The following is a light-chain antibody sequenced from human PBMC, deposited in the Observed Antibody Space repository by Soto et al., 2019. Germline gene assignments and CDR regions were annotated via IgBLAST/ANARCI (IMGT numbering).Light chain of an antibody. Sequence: QSALTQPASVSGSPGQSITISCTGTSSDVGGYNFVSWYQQHPGKAPKIMIYDVTNRPSGVSNRFSGSKSGNTASLTISGLQAEDEADYYCSSYTSSSTLLFGTGTKLTAL. J-gene: IGLJ1*01. CDR1: SSDVGGYNF. CDR3: SSYTSSSTLL. V-gene: IGLV2-14*01. CDR2: DVT.